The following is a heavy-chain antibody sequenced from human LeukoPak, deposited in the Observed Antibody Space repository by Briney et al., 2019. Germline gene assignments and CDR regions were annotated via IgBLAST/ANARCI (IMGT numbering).Heavy chain of an antibody. CDR3: ARGGYYDGSGFSPRHSWFDP. V-gene: IGHV4-59*01. D-gene: IGHD3-22*01. Sequence: TSEALSLTCTVSGGSINNYYWTWIRQPPGKGLEWIGHIYYSGSTDYNPSLKSRVTLSVDTSKNQFSLKLSSVTAADTAVYYCARGGYYDGSGFSPRHSWFDPWGQGTLVTVSS. CDR1: GGSINNYY. CDR2: IYYSGST. J-gene: IGHJ5*02.